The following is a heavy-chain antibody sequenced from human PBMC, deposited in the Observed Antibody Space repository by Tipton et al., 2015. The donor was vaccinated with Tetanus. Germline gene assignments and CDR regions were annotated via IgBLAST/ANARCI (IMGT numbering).Heavy chain of an antibody. CDR2: TNGDGSST. CDR1: GFTFSSHW. CDR3: VRVHDNSGYYGSQT. V-gene: IGHV3-74*01. D-gene: IGHD3-22*01. Sequence: SLRLSCAASGFTFSSHWMHWVRQAPGKGLVWVSRTNGDGSSTNYADSVKGRFTISRDNAKNTLYLQMDSLRADDTAVYHCVRVHDNSGYYGSQTWGQGTQVTVSP. J-gene: IGHJ4*02.